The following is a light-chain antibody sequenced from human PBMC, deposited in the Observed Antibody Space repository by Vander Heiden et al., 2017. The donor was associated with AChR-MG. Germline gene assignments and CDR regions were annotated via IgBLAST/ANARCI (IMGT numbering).Light chain of an antibody. CDR1: QSVSYSY. CDR3: QQYGSSPGLT. V-gene: IGKV3-20*01. CDR2: GAS. Sequence: EIVLTQSPGTLSLSPGERATLSCRASQSVSYSYLAWYQQKPGQAPRLLMYGASRRATGAPDRFSGSGSGTDFTLTISRLEPEDFAVYYCQQYGSSPGLTFGGGTKVEIK. J-gene: IGKJ4*01.